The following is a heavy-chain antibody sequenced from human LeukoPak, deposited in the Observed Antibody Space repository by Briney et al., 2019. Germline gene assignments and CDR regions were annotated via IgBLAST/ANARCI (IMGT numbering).Heavy chain of an antibody. J-gene: IGHJ4*02. CDR3: ARDRGNGYRGY. CDR2: IKQGGSDEK. D-gene: IGHD5-24*01. V-gene: IGHV3-7*01. CDR1: GFTFSSYA. Sequence: GGSLRLSCAASGFTFSSYAMSWVRQAPGKGLEWVANIKQGGSDEKYYVDSVKGRFTISRDNAKNSLYLQMNSLRAEDTAVYYCARDRGNGYRGYWGQGTLVTVSS.